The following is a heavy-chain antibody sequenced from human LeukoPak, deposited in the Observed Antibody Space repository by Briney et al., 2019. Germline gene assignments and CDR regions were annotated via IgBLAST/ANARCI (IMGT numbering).Heavy chain of an antibody. J-gene: IGHJ3*02. V-gene: IGHV4-59*13. CDR3: ARGDYYDSSGSVYFDI. D-gene: IGHD3-22*01. CDR1: GGSMRRYD. Sequence: AETLSLTCSVWGGSMRRYDGSWIRQPPGKGGEGGGYIYYSGSTNYNPSLKSRVTISVDTSKNQFSLKLSSVTAADTAVYYCARGDYYDSSGSVYFDIWGQGTMVTVSS. CDR2: IYYSGST.